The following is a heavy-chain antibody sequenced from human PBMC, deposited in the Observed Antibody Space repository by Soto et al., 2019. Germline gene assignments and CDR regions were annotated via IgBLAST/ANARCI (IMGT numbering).Heavy chain of an antibody. D-gene: IGHD5-18*01. Sequence: EVQLLESGGGLVQPGGSLRLSCAASGFTFSSYAMSWGRQAPGKGLKWVSSISGNGRNTYYAYTVKGRFTISRDNSKNTQFQQLNNLRAEDTAVYFCAKDPGAYSYGYRFDSWGQGSLVAVSS. CDR1: GFTFSSYA. J-gene: IGHJ4*02. CDR3: AKDPGAYSYGYRFDS. CDR2: ISGNGRNT. V-gene: IGHV3-23*01.